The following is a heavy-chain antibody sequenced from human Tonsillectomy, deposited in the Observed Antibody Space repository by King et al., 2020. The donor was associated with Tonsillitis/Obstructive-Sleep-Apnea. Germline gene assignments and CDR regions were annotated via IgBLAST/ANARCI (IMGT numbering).Heavy chain of an antibody. D-gene: IGHD3-22*01. J-gene: IGHJ5*02. CDR3: ARETFYYTNWFDP. CDR1: GGSISSGGYY. CDR2: IYYSRST. Sequence: QLQESGPGLVKPSQTLSLTCTVSGGSISSGGYYWRWIRQHPGQGLEWIGYIYYSRSTYYNPSLKSRVTISIDTSKNQFSLKLSSVTAADTAVYYCARETFYYTNWFDPWGQGTLVTVSS. V-gene: IGHV4-31*03.